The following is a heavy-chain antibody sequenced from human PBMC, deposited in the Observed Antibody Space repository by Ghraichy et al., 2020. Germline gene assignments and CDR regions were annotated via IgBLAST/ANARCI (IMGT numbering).Heavy chain of an antibody. D-gene: IGHD2-15*01. CDR1: RATFTTPV. CDR3: GRRVAEVATGGYYFDY. V-gene: IGHV1-18*01. Sequence: ASVKVSCKVGRATFTTPVTTSLRVCPLQLLEWKGWISAYNGNTNYAQKLQGRVTMTTDTSTSKAYMELRSLRSDDTAVDYCGRRVAEVATGGYYFDYWGQGTLVTVSS. CDR2: ISAYNGNT. J-gene: IGHJ4*02.